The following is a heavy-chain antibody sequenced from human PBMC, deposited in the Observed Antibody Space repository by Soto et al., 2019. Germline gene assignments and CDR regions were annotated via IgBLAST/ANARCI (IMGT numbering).Heavy chain of an antibody. D-gene: IGHD3-22*01. J-gene: IGHJ6*02. CDR3: ARDINYYARSGYSHRGMDV. Sequence: QVQLVESGGGVVQPGRSLRLFCAASGFNFNKYAMHWVRQAPGKGLEWVAVTSFDGTDKYSDSVRGRLTISRDNSKNTVTLQVNSLRTEDTAVYFCARDINYYARSGYSHRGMDVWGQGTTVTVSS. CDR1: GFNFNKYA. CDR2: TSFDGTDK. V-gene: IGHV3-30-3*01.